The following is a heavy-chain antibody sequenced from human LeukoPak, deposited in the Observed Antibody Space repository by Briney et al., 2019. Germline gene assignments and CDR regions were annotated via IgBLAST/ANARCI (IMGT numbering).Heavy chain of an antibody. V-gene: IGHV4-38-2*01. Sequence: PSETLSLTCAVSGYSISSGYYWGWIRQPPGQGLEWIGSIYHSGSTYYNPSLKSRVTISVDTSKNQFSLKLSSVTAADTAVYYCARPQAAAGTLYAFDIWGQGTMVTVSS. CDR2: IYHSGST. J-gene: IGHJ3*02. D-gene: IGHD6-13*01. CDR1: GYSISSGYY. CDR3: ARPQAAAGTLYAFDI.